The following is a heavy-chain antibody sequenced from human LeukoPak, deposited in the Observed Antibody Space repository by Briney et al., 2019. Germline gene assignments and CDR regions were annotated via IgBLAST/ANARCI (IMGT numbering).Heavy chain of an antibody. D-gene: IGHD5-12*01. CDR2: IYYSGST. CDR3: ARHQWLPYYFDY. Sequence: SETLSLTCTVSGGSISSSSYYWGWIRQPPGKGLEWIGSIYYSGSTYYNPSLKSRVTISVDTSKNQFSLKLSSVTAADTAVYCCARHQWLPYYFDYWGQGTLVTVSS. CDR1: GGSISSSSYY. V-gene: IGHV4-39*01. J-gene: IGHJ4*02.